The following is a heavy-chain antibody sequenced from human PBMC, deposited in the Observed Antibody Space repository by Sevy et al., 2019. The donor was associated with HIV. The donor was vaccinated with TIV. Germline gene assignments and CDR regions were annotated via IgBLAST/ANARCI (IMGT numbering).Heavy chain of an antibody. CDR1: GFTFSDYY. V-gene: IGHV3-11*06. CDR2: ISSGSTYT. Sequence: GGSLRLSCAVSGFTFSDYYMSWIRQAPGKGLEWVSDISSGSTYTKYADSVKGRFTISRDNAKNSLYLQMNSLRVEDTAVYYCSRDRRNYAGQYFDYWDQGTLVTVSS. D-gene: IGHD1-7*01. CDR3: SRDRRNYAGQYFDY. J-gene: IGHJ4*02.